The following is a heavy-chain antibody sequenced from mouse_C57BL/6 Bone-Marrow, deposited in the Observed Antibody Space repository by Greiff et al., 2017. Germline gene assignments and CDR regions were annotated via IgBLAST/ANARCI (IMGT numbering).Heavy chain of an antibody. Sequence: VQLQQPGAELVKPGASVKLSCKASGYTFTSYWMHWVKQRPGQGLEWIGMIHPNSGSTNYNEKFKSKATLTVDKSSSTAYMQLSSLTSEDSAFYYCADSSDFAFGYWGQGTLVTVSA. J-gene: IGHJ3*02. D-gene: IGHD3-2*02. CDR2: IHPNSGST. CDR1: GYTFTSYW. CDR3: ADSSDFAFGY. V-gene: IGHV1-64*01.